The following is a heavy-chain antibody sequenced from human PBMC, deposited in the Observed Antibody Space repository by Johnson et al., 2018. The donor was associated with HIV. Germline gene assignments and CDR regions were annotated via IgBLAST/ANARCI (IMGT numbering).Heavy chain of an antibody. J-gene: IGHJ3*02. Sequence: QVQLVESGGGVVQPGRSLRLSCAASGFTFSSYAMSWVRQAPGKGLEWVSAISGSSIYYADSVRGRFTISRDNAKKSLFLQMNSLRPEDTAVYYCAKCRDYDSGGCSNAFDIWGQGTMVTVSS. V-gene: IGHV3-NL1*01. D-gene: IGHD3-22*01. CDR1: GFTFSSYA. CDR2: ISGSSI. CDR3: AKCRDYDSGGCSNAFDI.